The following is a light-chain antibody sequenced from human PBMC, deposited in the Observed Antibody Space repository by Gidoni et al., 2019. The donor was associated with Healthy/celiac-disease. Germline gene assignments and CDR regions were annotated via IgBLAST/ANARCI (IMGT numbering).Light chain of an antibody. Sequence: QSALPQPAPVSGSPGQSIPISRTGTSSDVGSYNLVSWYQQHPGKAPKPMIYEVSKRPSGVSNRFSGCKSGNTASLTISGLQAEDEADYYCCSYAGSSTLVFGGGTKLTVL. CDR1: SSDVGSYNL. V-gene: IGLV2-23*02. CDR2: EVS. CDR3: CSYAGSSTLV. J-gene: IGLJ3*02.